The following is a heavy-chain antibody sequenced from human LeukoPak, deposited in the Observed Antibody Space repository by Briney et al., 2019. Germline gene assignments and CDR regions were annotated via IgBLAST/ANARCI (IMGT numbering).Heavy chain of an antibody. CDR3: ARVVMGSYDILTGYYGWYYYYYMDV. CDR2: INPSGGST. D-gene: IGHD3-9*01. J-gene: IGHJ6*03. CDR1: GYTFTSYY. Sequence: ASVKVSCKAFGYTFTSYYMHWVRQAPGQGLEWMGIINPSGGSTSYAQKFQGRVTMTRDTSTSTVYMELSSLRSEDTAVYYCARVVMGSYDILTGYYGWYYYYYMDVWGQGTLVTVSS. V-gene: IGHV1-46*01.